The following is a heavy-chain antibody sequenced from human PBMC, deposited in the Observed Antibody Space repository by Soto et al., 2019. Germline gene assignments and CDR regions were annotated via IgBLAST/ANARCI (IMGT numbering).Heavy chain of an antibody. D-gene: IGHD3-3*01. CDR2: IWYDGSNK. J-gene: IGHJ6*02. CDR3: ARDPIFGVVITSYYGMDV. Sequence: GGSLRLSCAASGFTFSSYDMHWVRQAPGKGLEWVAVIWYDGSNKYYADSVKGRFTISRDNSKNTLYLQMNSLRAEDTAVYYCARDPIFGVVITSYYGMDVWGQGTTVTVSS. CDR1: GFTFSSYD. V-gene: IGHV3-33*01.